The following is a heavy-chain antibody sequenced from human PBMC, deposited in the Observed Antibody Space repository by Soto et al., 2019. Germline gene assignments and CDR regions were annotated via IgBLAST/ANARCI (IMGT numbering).Heavy chain of an antibody. CDR3: ARSPGYQLPPGWFDP. J-gene: IGHJ5*02. V-gene: IGHV3-21*01. CDR2: ISSSSSYI. Sequence: EVQLVESGGGLVKPGGSLRLSCAASGFTFSSYSMNWVRQAPGKGLEWVSSISSSSSYIYYADSVKGRFTISRDNAKNSLYLQRNSLRAEDTAVYYCARSPGYQLPPGWFDPWGQGTLVTVSS. D-gene: IGHD2-2*01. CDR1: GFTFSSYS.